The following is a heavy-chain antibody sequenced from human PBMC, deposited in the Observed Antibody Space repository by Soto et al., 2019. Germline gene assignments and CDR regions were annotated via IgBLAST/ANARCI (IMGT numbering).Heavy chain of an antibody. Sequence: GGSLRLSCAASGFTFDDYAMHWVRQAPGKGLEWVSGISWNSGSIGYADSVKGRFTISRDNAKNSLYLQMNSLRAEDTALYYCAKDFAEASSNPIYYYYYMDVWGKGTTVTVSS. J-gene: IGHJ6*03. D-gene: IGHD2-2*01. CDR2: ISWNSGSI. CDR3: AKDFAEASSNPIYYYYYMDV. V-gene: IGHV3-9*01. CDR1: GFTFDDYA.